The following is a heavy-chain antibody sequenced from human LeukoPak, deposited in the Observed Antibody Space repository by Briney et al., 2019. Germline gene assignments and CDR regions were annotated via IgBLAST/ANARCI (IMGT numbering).Heavy chain of an antibody. Sequence: GASVKVSCKASGYTFTSYGISWVRQAPGQGLEWMGWISAYNGNTNYAQKLQGRVTMTTDTSTSTAYMELRSLRSDDTAVYYCARDRKVEWLDGGVVYWGQGTLVTVSS. J-gene: IGHJ4*02. D-gene: IGHD6-19*01. CDR2: ISAYNGNT. CDR3: ARDRKVEWLDGGVVY. V-gene: IGHV1-18*01. CDR1: GYTFTSYG.